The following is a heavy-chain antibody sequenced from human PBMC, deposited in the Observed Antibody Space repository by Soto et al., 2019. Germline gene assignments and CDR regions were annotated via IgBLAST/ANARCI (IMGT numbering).Heavy chain of an antibody. CDR3: ASDRRYGLVN. D-gene: IGHD2-15*01. CDR2: SIPMFGIT. V-gene: IGHV1-69*12. Sequence: QVQLVQSGAEVKKPGSSVKVSCKASGGTLSSHGFNWVRQAPGQGLEWMGGSIPMFGITNHTQKFQDRITTTADAYTSTVYMELRSLRSDDPAVYYCASDRRYGLVNWGQGTLVTVSP. J-gene: IGHJ4*02. CDR1: GGTLSSHG.